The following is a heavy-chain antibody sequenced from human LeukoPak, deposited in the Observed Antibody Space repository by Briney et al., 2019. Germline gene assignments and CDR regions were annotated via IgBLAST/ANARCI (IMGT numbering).Heavy chain of an antibody. D-gene: IGHD3-10*02. CDR1: GFTLSNYW. Sequence: PGGSLRLSCTASGFTLSNYWIHWVRQPPGKGLVWVSRINNDGGGTIYADSVRGRFTISRDNAKNSLYLQMNSLRAEDTAVYYCAELGITMIGGVWGKGTTVTISS. CDR2: INNDGGGT. J-gene: IGHJ6*04. CDR3: AELGITMIGGV. V-gene: IGHV3-74*01.